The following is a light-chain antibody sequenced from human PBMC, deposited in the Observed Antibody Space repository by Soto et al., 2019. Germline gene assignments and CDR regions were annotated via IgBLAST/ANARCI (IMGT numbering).Light chain of an antibody. CDR2: AAS. V-gene: IGKV1-8*01. CDR1: QGISSY. J-gene: IGKJ1*01. CDR3: QQYYSYPRT. Sequence: AIRMTQSPSSFSASTGDRVTITCRASQGISSYLAWYQQKPGKAPKLLIYAASTLQSGVPSRFSGSGSGTDFTLTISCLKSEDFATYYCQQYYSYPRTFGQGTQVEIK.